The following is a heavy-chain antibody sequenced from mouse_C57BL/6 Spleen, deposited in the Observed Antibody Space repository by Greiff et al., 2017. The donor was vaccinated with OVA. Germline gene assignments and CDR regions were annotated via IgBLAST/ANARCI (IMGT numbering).Heavy chain of an antibody. CDR2: ISSGSSTI. Sequence: EVQRVESGGGLVKPGGSLKLSCAASGFTFSDYGMHWVRQAPEKGLEWVAYISSGSSTIYYAETVKGRFTISRDNAKNTLFLQMTSLRSEDTAMYYCARDWDGGFDYWGQGTTLTVSS. CDR3: ARDWDGGFDY. CDR1: GFTFSDYG. J-gene: IGHJ2*01. D-gene: IGHD4-1*01. V-gene: IGHV5-17*01.